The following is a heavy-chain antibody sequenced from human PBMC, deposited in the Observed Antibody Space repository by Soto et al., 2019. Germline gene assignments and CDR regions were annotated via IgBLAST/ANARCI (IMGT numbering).Heavy chain of an antibody. Sequence: PGGSLSLSCVVSGFTLSRYSMHWVRQAPGKGLEWVAAISYDGTNKNYADSVKGRFTISGDNSKDTLYLQMDSLRPDDTAVYYCARPPFDSSGYYRNWGQGTLVTVSS. V-gene: IGHV3-30*04. CDR2: ISYDGTNK. D-gene: IGHD3-22*01. CDR1: GFTLSRYS. CDR3: ARPPFDSSGYYRN. J-gene: IGHJ4*02.